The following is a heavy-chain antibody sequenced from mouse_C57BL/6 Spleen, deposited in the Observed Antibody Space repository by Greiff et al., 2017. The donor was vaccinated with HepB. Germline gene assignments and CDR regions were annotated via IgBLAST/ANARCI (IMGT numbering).Heavy chain of an antibody. CDR2: IDPNSGGT. J-gene: IGHJ4*01. CDR1: GYTFTSYW. V-gene: IGHV1-72*01. D-gene: IGHD2-3*01. Sequence: VQLQESGAELVKPGASVKLSCKASGYTFTSYWMHWVKQRPGRGLEWIGRIDPNSGGTKYNEKFRSKATLTVDKPSSTAYMQLSSLTSEDSAVYYSANGYYTLYYYAMDYWGQGTSVTVSS. CDR3: ANGYYTLYYYAMDY.